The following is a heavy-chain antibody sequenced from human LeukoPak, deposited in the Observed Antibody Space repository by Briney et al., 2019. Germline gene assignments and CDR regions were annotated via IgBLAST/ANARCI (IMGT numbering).Heavy chain of an antibody. CDR3: ARGGTDGMDV. Sequence: SETLSLTCTVSGGSISSYYWSWIRQPPGKGLEWIGYIYYSGSTNYNPPLKSRVTISVDTSKNQFSLKLSSVTAADTAVYYCARGGTDGMDVWGQGTTVTVSS. CDR2: IYYSGST. J-gene: IGHJ6*02. D-gene: IGHD1-14*01. V-gene: IGHV4-59*01. CDR1: GGSISSYY.